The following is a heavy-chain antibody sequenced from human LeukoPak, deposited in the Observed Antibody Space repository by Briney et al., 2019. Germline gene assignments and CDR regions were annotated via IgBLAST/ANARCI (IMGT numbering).Heavy chain of an antibody. CDR3: ARAEYSSSSGFDY. Sequence: GGSLRLSCAASGFTFSSYGMHWVRQAPGKGLEWVAVISYDGSNKYYADSVKGRFTISRDNSKNTLYLQMNSLRAEDTAVYYCARAEYSSSSGFDYWGQGTLVTVSS. V-gene: IGHV3-30*03. J-gene: IGHJ4*02. CDR1: GFTFSSYG. CDR2: ISYDGSNK. D-gene: IGHD6-6*01.